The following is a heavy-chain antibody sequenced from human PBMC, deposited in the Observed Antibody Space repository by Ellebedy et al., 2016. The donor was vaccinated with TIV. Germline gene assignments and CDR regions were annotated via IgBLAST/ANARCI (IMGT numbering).Heavy chain of an antibody. V-gene: IGHV4-38-2*02. CDR1: GYSISSGYY. CDR2: IYHSGST. J-gene: IGHJ4*02. CDR3: ARLAGGDFDY. Sequence: SETLSLXXTVSGYSISSGYYWGWIRQPPGKGLEWIGSIYHSGSTYYNPSLKSRVTISVDTSKNQFSLKLSSVTAADTAVYYCARLAGGDFDYWGQGTLVTVSS. D-gene: IGHD3-10*01.